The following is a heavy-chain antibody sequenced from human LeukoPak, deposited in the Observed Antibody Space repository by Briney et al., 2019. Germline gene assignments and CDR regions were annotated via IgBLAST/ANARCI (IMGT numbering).Heavy chain of an antibody. D-gene: IGHD4-11*01. J-gene: IGHJ4*02. V-gene: IGHV1-69*05. CDR2: ISPIFGTA. CDR1: GGTFSSYA. Sequence: SVTVSCTASGGTFSSYAISWVRQAPGQGLEWMGGISPIFGTANYAQKFQGRVTITTDESTSTDYMELSSLRSEDTAVYYCARLEATVTGDYWGKGTLVTASS. CDR3: ARLEATVTGDY.